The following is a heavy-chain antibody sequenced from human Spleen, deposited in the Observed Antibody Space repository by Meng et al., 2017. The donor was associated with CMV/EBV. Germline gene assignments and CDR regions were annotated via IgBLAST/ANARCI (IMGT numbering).Heavy chain of an antibody. D-gene: IGHD5-12*01. CDR2: IKHDGSEK. CDR1: GFIFSAFW. CDR3: AREWEAATSGGFDY. V-gene: IGHV3-7*01. Sequence: GESLKISCAASGFIFSAFWMDWVRQAPGKGLEWVANIKHDGSEKYYVDSVKGRFTISRDNAENSLYLQMNSLRAEDTAVYYCAREWEAATSGGFDYWGQGTLVTVSS. J-gene: IGHJ4*02.